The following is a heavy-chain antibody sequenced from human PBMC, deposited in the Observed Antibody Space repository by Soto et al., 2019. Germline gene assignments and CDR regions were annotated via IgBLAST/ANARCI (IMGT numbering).Heavy chain of an antibody. CDR2: IIPILGIA. J-gene: IGHJ5*02. CDR1: GGTFSSYT. CDR3: ARDPPYYYDSSRFDP. Sequence: QVQLVQSGAEVKKPGSSVKVSCKASGGTFSSYTISWVRQAPGQGLEWMGRIIPILGIANYAQKFQVRVTITADKATSTAYMELSSLRSEDTAVYYCARDPPYYYDSSRFDPWGQGTLVTVSS. V-gene: IGHV1-69*08. D-gene: IGHD3-22*01.